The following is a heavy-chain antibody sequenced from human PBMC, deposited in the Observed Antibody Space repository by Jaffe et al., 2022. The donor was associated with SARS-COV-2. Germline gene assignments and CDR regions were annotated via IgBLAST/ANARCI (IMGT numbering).Heavy chain of an antibody. Sequence: QVQLQESGPGLVKPSETLSLTCTVSGGSISSYYWSWIRQPAGKGLEWIGRIYTSGSTNYNPSLKSRVTMSVDTSKNQFSLKLSSVTAADTAVYYCARALEDCSSTSCNPPDYYYGMDVWGQGTTVTVSS. V-gene: IGHV4-4*07. D-gene: IGHD2-2*01. CDR3: ARALEDCSSTSCNPPDYYYGMDV. CDR2: IYTSGST. CDR1: GGSISSYY. J-gene: IGHJ6*02.